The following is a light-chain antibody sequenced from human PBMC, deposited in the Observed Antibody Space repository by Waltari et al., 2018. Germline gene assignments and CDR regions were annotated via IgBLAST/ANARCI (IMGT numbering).Light chain of an antibody. CDR1: SSAVGGYNH. J-gene: IGLJ2*01. CDR3: CSHAGSGTFWV. Sequence: QSVLTQPASVSGSPGQSITISCTGTSSAVGGYNHVSWYQRHPGKAPKVMIFDVSKRPSGVSDRFSGSKSGNTASLTISGLQAEDEADYYCCSHAGSGTFWVFGGGTKLTVL. CDR2: DVS. V-gene: IGLV2-23*02.